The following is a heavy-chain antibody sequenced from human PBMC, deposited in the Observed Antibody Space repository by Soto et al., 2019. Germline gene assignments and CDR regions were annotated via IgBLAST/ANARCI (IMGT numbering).Heavy chain of an antibody. CDR2: INHSGST. Sequence: SETLSLTCAVYGGSFSGYYWSWIRQPPGKGLEWIGEINHSGSTNYNPSLKSRVTISVDTSKNQFSLKLSSVTAADTAVYYCARGSLKYYDFWSRTFDPWGQGTLVTVSS. D-gene: IGHD3-3*01. CDR1: GGSFSGYY. V-gene: IGHV4-34*01. J-gene: IGHJ5*02. CDR3: ARGSLKYYDFWSRTFDP.